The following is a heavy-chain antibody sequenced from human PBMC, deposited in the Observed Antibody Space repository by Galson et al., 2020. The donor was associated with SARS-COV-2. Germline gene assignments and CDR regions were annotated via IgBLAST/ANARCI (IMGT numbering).Heavy chain of an antibody. CDR3: ARQGAYGSGSYRVGYYYYGMDV. Sequence: GGSLRLSCAASGFTFSSYAMSWVRQDPAKGMEWDSGISGTGDSTYYADTAKGRFTISRDNSKNTLYLQMNSLRAEDTAVYYCARQGAYGSGSYRVGYYYYGMDVWCQGTTVTVSS. J-gene: IGHJ6*02. V-gene: IGHV3-23*01. D-gene: IGHD3-10*01. CDR2: ISGTGDST. CDR1: GFTFSSYA.